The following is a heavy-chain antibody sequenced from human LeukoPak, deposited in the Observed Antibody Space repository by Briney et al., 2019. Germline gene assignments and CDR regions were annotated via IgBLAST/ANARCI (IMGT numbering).Heavy chain of an antibody. J-gene: IGHJ6*02. V-gene: IGHV4-59*08. CDR2: INYSGST. Sequence: SETLSLNCTGSGGTVSSYYWSWIRQPPGKGLEWCGNINYSGSTNYNPSLKRRVTISVDTSKNQFSLKLSSGTAADTADYCCGRQYGSSWSPGSSYYGMDVWGQGTTVTVSS. CDR3: GRQYGSSWSPGSSYYGMDV. D-gene: IGHD6-13*01. CDR1: GGTVSSYY.